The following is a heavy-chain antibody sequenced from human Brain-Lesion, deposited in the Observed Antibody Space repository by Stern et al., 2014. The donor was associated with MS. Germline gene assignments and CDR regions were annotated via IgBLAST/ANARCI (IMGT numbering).Heavy chain of an antibody. D-gene: IGHD3-3*01. V-gene: IGHV4-30-4*01. CDR3: ARLPNYDFGGRLNYYGMDV. CDR1: GGSLSSGAYC. J-gene: IGHJ6*02. CDR2: IYFSGEK. Sequence: QVQLEESAPGLVKPSQTLSLTCTVSGGSLSSGAYCWSWIRQPPGKGLEWLGHIYFSGEKRDNPSLKSRLTISQDTSKNQVSLTMSSVTVTDTAVYYCARLPNYDFGGRLNYYGMDVWGQGTTVSVSS.